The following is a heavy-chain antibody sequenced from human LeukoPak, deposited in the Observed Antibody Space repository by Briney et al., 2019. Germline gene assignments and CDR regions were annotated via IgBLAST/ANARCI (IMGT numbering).Heavy chain of an antibody. V-gene: IGHV4-59*12. CDR1: GGSISSYY. CDR3: AKGGAIFEGWLQIPKAGVFGP. J-gene: IGHJ5*02. Sequence: SETLSLTCTVSGGSISSYYWSWIRQPPRKGLEWIAYIYYSGSTYYNPSLKSRVTISVDTSKNQFSLKLSSVTAAGTAVYYCAKGGAIFEGWLQIPKAGVFGPLGQGTLGTVSS. D-gene: IGHD5-24*01. CDR2: IYYSGST.